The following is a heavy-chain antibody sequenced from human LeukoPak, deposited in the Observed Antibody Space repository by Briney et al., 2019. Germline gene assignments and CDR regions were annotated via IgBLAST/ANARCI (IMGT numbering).Heavy chain of an antibody. J-gene: IGHJ5*02. CDR3: AKDRMGDIVVVPAAIRFDP. D-gene: IGHD2-2*01. CDR2: IRYDGSNK. Sequence: GGSLRLSCAASGFTFSSYGMHWVRQAPGKGLEWVAFIRYDGSNKYYADSVKGRFTISRDNSKNTLYLQMNSLRAEDTAVYCCAKDRMGDIVVVPAAIRFDPWGQGTLVTVSS. CDR1: GFTFSSYG. V-gene: IGHV3-30*02.